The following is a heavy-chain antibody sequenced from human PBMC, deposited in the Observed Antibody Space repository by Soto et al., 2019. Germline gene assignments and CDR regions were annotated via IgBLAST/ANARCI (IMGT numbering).Heavy chain of an antibody. D-gene: IGHD2-8*01. Sequence: GGALRLSCTASGFTFNDYTLSWVRQAPGKGLEWVGFIRSKAYGGTTEYAASVKGRFTISRDDSKSIAYLQMNSLKTEDTAVYYCTAGKLYPSLDFDYWGQGTLVTVSS. CDR2: IRSKAYGGTT. CDR3: TAGKLYPSLDFDY. CDR1: GFTFNDYT. V-gene: IGHV3-49*04. J-gene: IGHJ4*02.